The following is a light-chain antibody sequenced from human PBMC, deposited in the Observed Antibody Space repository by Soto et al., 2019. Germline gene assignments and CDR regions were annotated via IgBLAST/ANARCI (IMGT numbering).Light chain of an antibody. CDR1: SGHSSYI. J-gene: IGLJ2*01. V-gene: IGLV4-60*02. Sequence: QLVLTQSSSASASLGSSARLTCTLSSGHSSYIIAWHQQQPGKAPRYLMKLEGTGTYNKGSGVPDRFSGSSSGADRYLTISNLHFEDEADYYCETWDSNTRVFGGGTKLTVL. CDR3: ETWDSNTRV. CDR2: LEGTGTY.